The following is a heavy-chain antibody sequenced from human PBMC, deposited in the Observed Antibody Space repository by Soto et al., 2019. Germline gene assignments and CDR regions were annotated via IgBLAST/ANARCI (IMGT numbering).Heavy chain of an antibody. CDR3: AKGGEDYVWGSSRPSDY. CDR2: ISGSGGST. D-gene: IGHD3-16*01. Sequence: GGSLRLSCAASGFTFSSYAMSWVRQAPGKGLEWVSAISGSGGSTYYADSVKGRFTISEDNSKNTLYLQRNSLRAEDTAVYYCAKGGEDYVWGSSRPSDYWGQGTLVTVSS. J-gene: IGHJ4*02. V-gene: IGHV3-23*01. CDR1: GFTFSSYA.